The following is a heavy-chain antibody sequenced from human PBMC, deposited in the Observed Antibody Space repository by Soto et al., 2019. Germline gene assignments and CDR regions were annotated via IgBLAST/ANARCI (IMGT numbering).Heavy chain of an antibody. V-gene: IGHV3-15*01. J-gene: IGHJ4*02. D-gene: IGHD2-15*01. Sequence: EVQLVESGGGLAKPGGSLTLSCAASGFSFSNVWMSWVRQAPGKGLEWVGHIKSENVGGTTDYTAPVRGRFTISRDDSKFTLYMYMNSLRTEDTGVYYCTTYSNQTFCDSGPCYSVQTKNHDSWGQGILVTVSS. CDR2: IKSENVGGTT. CDR3: TTYSNQTFCDSGPCYSVQTKNHDS. CDR1: GFSFSNVW.